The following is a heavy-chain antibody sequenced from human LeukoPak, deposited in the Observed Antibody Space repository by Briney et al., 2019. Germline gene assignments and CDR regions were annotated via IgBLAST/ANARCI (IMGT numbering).Heavy chain of an antibody. J-gene: IGHJ6*02. CDR2: INNDGSST. CDR3: ARGRYYGMDV. Sequence: GGSLRLSCAASGFTFSNYVASWVRQAPGKGLVWVSRINNDGSSTAYADSVKGRFTISRDNAKNTLFLQMNSLRAEDTAVYYCARGRYYGMDVWGQGTTVTVSS. V-gene: IGHV3-74*01. CDR1: GFTFSNYV.